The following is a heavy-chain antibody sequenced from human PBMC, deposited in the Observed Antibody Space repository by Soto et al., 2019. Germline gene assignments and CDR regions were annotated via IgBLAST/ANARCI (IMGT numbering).Heavy chain of an antibody. V-gene: IGHV5-51*01. CDR1: GYTFTSYG. CDR2: IYPDDSDA. J-gene: IGHJ4*02. Sequence: RASVKVSCKASGYTFTSYGISWVRQVPGKGLEWMGIIYPDDSDAKYSPSFQGQVTMSADRSINTAYLQWSSLKASDTGMYFCARDGLSSSTSFDYWGQGTQVTVSS. D-gene: IGHD2-2*01. CDR3: ARDGLSSSTSFDY.